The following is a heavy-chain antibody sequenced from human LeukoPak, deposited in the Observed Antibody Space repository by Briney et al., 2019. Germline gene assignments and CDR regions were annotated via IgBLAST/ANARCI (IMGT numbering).Heavy chain of an antibody. D-gene: IGHD1-14*01. Sequence: PGGSLRLSCAASGFSLSNYGMHWVRQSPGKGLEWVAALLYDGNNRHYSDSVRGRFTISRDIYKNTFYLQMNSLTAEDTAVYYCARDHRPEIQYYYMDVWGKGTTVAVSS. CDR1: GFSLSNYG. CDR3: ARDHRPEIQYYYMDV. CDR2: LLYDGNNR. V-gene: IGHV3-33*01. J-gene: IGHJ6*03.